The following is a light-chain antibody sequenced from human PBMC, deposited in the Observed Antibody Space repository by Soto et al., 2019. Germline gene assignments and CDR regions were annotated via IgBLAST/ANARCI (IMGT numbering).Light chain of an antibody. V-gene: IGKV1-39*01. CDR2: SAS. Sequence: DIQVTQSGSSLSASVGDRVSIPCRASQNTRDFLNWYQQKPGEAPKLLIYSASSLQSGVPSRFSGSGSGTDFTLTISSLQREDFATYFCQQTYSTPPTFGQGTKVEIK. CDR3: QQTYSTPPT. CDR1: QNTRDF. J-gene: IGKJ1*01.